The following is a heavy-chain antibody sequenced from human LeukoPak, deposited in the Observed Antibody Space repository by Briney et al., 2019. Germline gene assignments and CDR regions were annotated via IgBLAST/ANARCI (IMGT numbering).Heavy chain of an antibody. CDR2: ISSGGTDK. CDR3: AKREGTYFDY. CDR1: GFTFTTSG. V-gene: IGHV3-30*18. Sequence: GGSLRLSCAASGFTFTTSGMHWVRQAPGKGLEWVAVISSGGTDKYYADSVEGRFTISRDNSKNTLYLQMNSLRAEDTAVYYCAKREGTYFDYWGQGTLVTVSS. D-gene: IGHD1-26*01. J-gene: IGHJ4*02.